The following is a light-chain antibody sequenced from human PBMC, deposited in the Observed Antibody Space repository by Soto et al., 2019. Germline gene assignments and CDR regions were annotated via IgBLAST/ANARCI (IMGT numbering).Light chain of an antibody. CDR1: SSDVGGYHY. CDR3: SSYTSSSTVV. CDR2: DVS. Sequence: QSALTQPASVSGSPGQSITISCTGTSSDVGGYHYVSWYQHHPGKAPKLMIYDVSNRPSGVSNRFSGSKSGNTASLTISGLQAEYEADYYCSSYTSSSTVVFGGGTKLTVL. J-gene: IGLJ2*01. V-gene: IGLV2-14*03.